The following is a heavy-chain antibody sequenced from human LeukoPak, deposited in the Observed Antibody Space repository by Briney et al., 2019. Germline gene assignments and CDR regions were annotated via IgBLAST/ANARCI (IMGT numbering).Heavy chain of an antibody. Sequence: SETLSLTCTVSGGSISSGSYYWGWIRQPAGKGLEWIGRIYTSGSTNYNPSLKSRVTISGDTPQNQVSLKLTSVTAADTAVYYCARDRRESSSFSEFHYMDVWGKGTTVIVSS. CDR1: GGSISSGSYY. CDR3: ARDRRESSSFSEFHYMDV. CDR2: IYTSGST. J-gene: IGHJ6*03. D-gene: IGHD6-13*01. V-gene: IGHV4-61*02.